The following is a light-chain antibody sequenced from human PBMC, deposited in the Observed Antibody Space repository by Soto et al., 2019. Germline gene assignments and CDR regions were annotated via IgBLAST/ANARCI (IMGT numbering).Light chain of an antibody. Sequence: EIVVTQSAATLSVSPGERATLSCRASQSVSSSYLAWYQQKPGQAPRLLIYDASNRATGIPARFSGSLYGTDFNLTISSLETEDFAVYYCQQRSNWRITFGQGTKVDIK. J-gene: IGKJ1*01. CDR3: QQRSNWRIT. V-gene: IGKV3-11*01. CDR1: QSVSSSY. CDR2: DAS.